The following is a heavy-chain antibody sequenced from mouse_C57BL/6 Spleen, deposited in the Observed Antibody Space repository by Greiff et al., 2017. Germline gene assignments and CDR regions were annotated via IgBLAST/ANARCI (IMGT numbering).Heavy chain of an antibody. Sequence: EVQLQQSGPGLVKPSQSLSLTCSVTGYSITSGYYWNWIRQFPGNKLEWMVYISYDGSNNYNPSLKHRISITRDTSKNQFFLKLNSVTTEDTATYYCARRISYCNWYFDVWGTGTTVTVSS. CDR1: GYSITSGYY. CDR3: ARRISYCNWYFDV. CDR2: ISYDGSN. J-gene: IGHJ1*03. D-gene: IGHD2-10*01. V-gene: IGHV3-6*01.